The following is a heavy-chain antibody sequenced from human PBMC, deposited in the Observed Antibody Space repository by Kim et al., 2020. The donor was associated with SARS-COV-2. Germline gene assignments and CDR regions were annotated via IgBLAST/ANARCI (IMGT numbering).Heavy chain of an antibody. CDR2: INEDGSQK. D-gene: IGHD3-22*01. J-gene: IGHJ4*02. Sequence: GGSLRLSCEASEFMFNNYWMAWVRQAPGKGLGWVASINEDGSQKHYEDSVNGRFTIARDNAKKSLFLQLNGLRAGDTALYHCVRVLDSDGYDRLFDRWGQGTLVTVSS. CDR3: VRVLDSDGYDRLFDR. V-gene: IGHV3-7*03. CDR1: EFMFNNYW.